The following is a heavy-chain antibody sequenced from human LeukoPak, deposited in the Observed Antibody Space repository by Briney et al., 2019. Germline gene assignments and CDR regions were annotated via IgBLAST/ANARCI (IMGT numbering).Heavy chain of an antibody. CDR1: GFTFSSYA. CDR2: ISGSGGST. D-gene: IGHD3-3*01. V-gene: IGHV3-23*01. J-gene: IGHJ4*02. Sequence: PGGSLRLSCAASGFTFSSYAMSWVRQAPGKGLEWVSAISGSGGSTYYADSVKGRITISRDNSKNTLYLQMNSLRAEDTAVYYCAKGPNTIFGVVDYYFDYWGQGTLVTVSS. CDR3: AKGPNTIFGVVDYYFDY.